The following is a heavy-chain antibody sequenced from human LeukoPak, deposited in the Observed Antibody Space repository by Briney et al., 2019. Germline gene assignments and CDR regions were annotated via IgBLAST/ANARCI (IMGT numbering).Heavy chain of an antibody. CDR2: ISAYNGNT. V-gene: IGHV1-18*04. J-gene: IGHJ5*02. Sequence: GASVKVFCKASGYTFTSYGISWVRQAPGQGLEWMGWISAYNGNTNYAQKLQGRVTMTTDTSTSTAYMELRSLRSDDTAVYYCARDGSPYYYGSGSYNWFDPWGQGTLVTVSS. D-gene: IGHD3-10*01. CDR3: ARDGSPYYYGSGSYNWFDP. CDR1: GYTFTSYG.